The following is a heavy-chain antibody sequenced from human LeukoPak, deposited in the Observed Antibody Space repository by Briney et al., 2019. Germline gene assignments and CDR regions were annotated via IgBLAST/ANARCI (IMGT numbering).Heavy chain of an antibody. CDR3: ARATVMYYYGMDV. V-gene: IGHV3-48*02. J-gene: IGHJ6*02. D-gene: IGHD4-17*01. CDR1: GFTFSSYS. Sequence: PGGSLRLSCAVSGFTFSSYSLNWVRQAPGKGLEWLSYISSTSSTIYYADSVRGRFTISRDNAKKSLYLQMNSLRDEDTAVYYCARATVMYYYGMDVWGQGTTVTVSS. CDR2: ISSTSSTI.